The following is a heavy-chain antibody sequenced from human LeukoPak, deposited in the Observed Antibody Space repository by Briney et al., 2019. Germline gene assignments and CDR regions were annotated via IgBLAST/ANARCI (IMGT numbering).Heavy chain of an antibody. D-gene: IGHD1-26*01. CDR3: ARQGSGSHKD. CDR1: GGSFSGYY. J-gene: IGHJ4*02. V-gene: IGHV4-34*01. Sequence: SETLSLTCAVYGGSFSGYYWSWIRQPPGKGLEWIGEINHSGSTNYNPSLKSRVTISVDTSKNQFSLKLSSVTAADTAVYYCARQGSGSHKDWGQGTLVTVS. CDR2: INHSGST.